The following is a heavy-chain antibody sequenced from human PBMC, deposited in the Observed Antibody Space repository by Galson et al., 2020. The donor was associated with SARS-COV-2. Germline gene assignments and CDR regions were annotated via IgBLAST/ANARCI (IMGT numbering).Heavy chain of an antibody. Sequence: ASVKVSCKASGFTFSNFYMHWVRQAPGQGLEWMGLINPSGATTTYAQKFQGRVIVTRDTSTSTVYMELSSLRSDDTAVYYCAKDWGGVIGDYWGQGTLVTVSS. V-gene: IGHV1-46*01. CDR1: GFTFSNFY. D-gene: IGHD3-16*01. CDR2: INPSGATT. CDR3: AKDWGGVIGDY. J-gene: IGHJ4*02.